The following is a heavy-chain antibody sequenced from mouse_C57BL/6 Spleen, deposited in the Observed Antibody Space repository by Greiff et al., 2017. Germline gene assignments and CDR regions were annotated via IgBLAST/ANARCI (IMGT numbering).Heavy chain of an antibody. CDR1: GFTFSSYA. J-gene: IGHJ4*01. V-gene: IGHV5-4*03. CDR2: ISDGGSYT. Sequence: EVMLVESGGGLVKPGGSLKLSCAASGFTFSSYAMSWVRQTPEKRLEWVATISDGGSYTYYPDNVKGRFTISRDNAKNNLYLQMSHLKSEDTAMYYCASLYGNYAMDYWGQGTSVTVSS. D-gene: IGHD2-1*01. CDR3: ASLYGNYAMDY.